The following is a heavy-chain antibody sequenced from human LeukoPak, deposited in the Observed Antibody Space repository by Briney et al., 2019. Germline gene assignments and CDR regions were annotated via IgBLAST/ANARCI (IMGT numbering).Heavy chain of an antibody. CDR1: GGSISTYY. V-gene: IGHV4-59*08. CDR2: IPYSRSP. J-gene: IGHJ4*02. D-gene: IGHD3-10*01. Sequence: SETLSLTCTVSGGSISTYYWSWIPQPPGKGLEWIGYIPYSRSPNYNPPLKSRVTISVDPSENQLSLKLCSVTAADTAVYYCARHGWFGTQGGSFDYWGQGTLVTVSS. CDR3: ARHGWFGTQGGSFDY.